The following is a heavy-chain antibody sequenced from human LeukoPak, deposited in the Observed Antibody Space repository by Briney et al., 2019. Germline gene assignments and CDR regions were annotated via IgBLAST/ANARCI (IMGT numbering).Heavy chain of an antibody. CDR2: INPNSGGT. CDR1: GYTFTGYY. D-gene: IGHD2-15*01. V-gene: IGHV1-2*02. CDR3: ARVPRLGPERIGYFDY. J-gene: IGHJ4*02. Sequence: ASVKVSCKASGYTFTGYYMHWVRQAPGQGLEWMGWINPNSGGTDYAQKCQGRVTMTRDTSISTAYMELSRLRSDDTAVYYCARVPRLGPERIGYFDYWGQGTLVTVSS.